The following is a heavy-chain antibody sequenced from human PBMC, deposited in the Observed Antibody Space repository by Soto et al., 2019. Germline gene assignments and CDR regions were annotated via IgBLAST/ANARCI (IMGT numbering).Heavy chain of an antibody. D-gene: IGHD6-19*01. CDR1: GGSISSSSYY. V-gene: IGHV4-39*01. J-gene: IGHJ4*02. CDR3: ASHSGWSHY. Sequence: PSETLSLTCTVSGGSISSSSYYWGWIRQPPGKGLEWIGSIYYSGSTYYNPSLKSRVTISVDTSKNQFSLKLSSVTAADTAVYYCASHSGWSHYWGQGTLVTVSS. CDR2: IYYSGST.